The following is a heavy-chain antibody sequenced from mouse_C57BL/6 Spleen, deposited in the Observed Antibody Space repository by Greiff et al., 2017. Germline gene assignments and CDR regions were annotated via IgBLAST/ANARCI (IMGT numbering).Heavy chain of an antibody. Sequence: QVQLQQPGAELVRPGSSVKLSCKASGYTFTSYWMDWVKQRPGQGLEWIGNIYPSDSETHYNQKFKDKATLTVDKSSSTAYMQLSSLTSEDSAVYYCVYGSSSYWYFDVWGTGTTVTVSS. CDR1: GYTFTSYW. V-gene: IGHV1-61*01. J-gene: IGHJ1*03. CDR2: IYPSDSET. D-gene: IGHD1-1*01. CDR3: VYGSSSYWYFDV.